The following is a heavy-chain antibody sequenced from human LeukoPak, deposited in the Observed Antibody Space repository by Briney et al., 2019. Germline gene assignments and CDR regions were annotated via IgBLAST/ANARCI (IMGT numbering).Heavy chain of an antibody. J-gene: IGHJ4*02. V-gene: IGHV4-38-2*02. CDR3: ARIYYYGSLYYFDY. D-gene: IGHD3-10*01. Sequence: PSETLSLTCTVSGYSISSGYYWGWIRQPPGKGLEWIGYIYYSGSTNYSPSFESRVTISVATSKNQFSLRLKSVTAADTAVYYCARIYYYGSLYYFDYRGQGTLVTVSS. CDR2: IYYSGST. CDR1: GYSISSGYY.